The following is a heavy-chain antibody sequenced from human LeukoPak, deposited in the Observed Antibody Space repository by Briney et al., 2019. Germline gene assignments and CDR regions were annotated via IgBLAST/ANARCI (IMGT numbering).Heavy chain of an antibody. CDR1: GYTFSSYG. Sequence: PGRSLRLSCAASGYTFSSYGMHWVRQAPGKGLEWVAVISYDGSNKYYADSVKGRFTISRDNSKNTLYLQMNSLRAEDTAVYYCAKVGVRGATTSVSIDYWGQGTLVTVSS. CDR2: ISYDGSNK. V-gene: IGHV3-30*18. J-gene: IGHJ4*02. D-gene: IGHD1-26*01. CDR3: AKVGVRGATTSVSIDY.